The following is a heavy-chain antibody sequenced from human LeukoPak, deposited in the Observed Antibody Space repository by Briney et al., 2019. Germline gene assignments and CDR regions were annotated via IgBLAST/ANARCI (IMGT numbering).Heavy chain of an antibody. CDR3: AKDSTRGTGGYDILTGPLSAFDI. D-gene: IGHD3-9*01. Sequence: GGSLRLSCAASGFTFDDYAMHWVRQAPGKGLEGVSGISWNSGSIGYADSVKGRFTISRDNAKNSLYLQMNSLRAEDTALYYCAKDSTRGTGGYDILTGPLSAFDIWGQGTMVTVSS. V-gene: IGHV3-9*01. CDR1: GFTFDDYA. J-gene: IGHJ3*02. CDR2: ISWNSGSI.